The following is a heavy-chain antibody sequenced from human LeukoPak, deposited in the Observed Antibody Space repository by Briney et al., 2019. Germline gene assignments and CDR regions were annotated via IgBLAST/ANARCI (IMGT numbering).Heavy chain of an antibody. D-gene: IGHD6-19*01. CDR2: INHSGST. CDR3: ARGRGGWYLGDY. J-gene: IGHJ4*02. CDR1: GGSFSGYY. Sequence: SETLSLTCAVYGGSFSGYYWSWIRQPPGKGLEWIGEINHSGSTNYNPSLKSRVTISVDTSKNQFSLKLSSVTAADTAVYYCARGRGGWYLGDYWGQGTLVTVSS. V-gene: IGHV4-34*01.